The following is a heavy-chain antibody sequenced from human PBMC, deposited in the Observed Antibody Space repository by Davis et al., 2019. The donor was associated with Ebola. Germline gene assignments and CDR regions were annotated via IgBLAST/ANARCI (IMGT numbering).Heavy chain of an antibody. CDR2: INPNSGGT. D-gene: IGHD2-21*02. J-gene: IGHJ4*02. V-gene: IGHV1-2*06. CDR3: ARPVTYCGGDCFAFDY. CDR1: GYTFTGYY. Sequence: ASVKVSCKASGYTFTGYYMHWVRQAPGQGLEWMGRINPNSGGTNYAQKFQGRVTMTRDTSISTAYMELSSLRSEDTAVYYCARPVTYCGGDCFAFDYWGQGTLVTVSS.